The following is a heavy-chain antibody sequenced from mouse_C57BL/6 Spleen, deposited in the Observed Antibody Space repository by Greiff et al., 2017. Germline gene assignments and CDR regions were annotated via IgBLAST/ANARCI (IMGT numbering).Heavy chain of an antibody. CDR3: TTGYYGNYWFAY. CDR1: GFNIKDDY. J-gene: IGHJ3*01. CDR2: IDPENGDT. V-gene: IGHV14-4*01. D-gene: IGHD2-1*01. Sequence: EVQGVESGAELVRPGASVKLSCTASGFNIKDDYMHWVKQRPEQGLEWIGWIDPENGDTEYASKFQGKATITADTSSNTAYLQLSSLTSEDTAVYYCTTGYYGNYWFAYGGQGTLVTVSA.